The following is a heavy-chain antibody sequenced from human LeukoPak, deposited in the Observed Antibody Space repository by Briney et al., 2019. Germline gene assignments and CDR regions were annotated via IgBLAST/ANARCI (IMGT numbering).Heavy chain of an antibody. Sequence: PSETPSLTCTVSGGSISSSSYYWGWIRQPPGKGLEWIGSIYHSGSTYYNPSLKSRVTISIDTSKSQFSLNLSSVTAADTAVYFCARDPDYYDPGYWGQGTLVTVSS. V-gene: IGHV4-39*07. CDR1: GGSISSSSYY. D-gene: IGHD3-22*01. CDR3: ARDPDYYDPGY. CDR2: IYHSGST. J-gene: IGHJ4*02.